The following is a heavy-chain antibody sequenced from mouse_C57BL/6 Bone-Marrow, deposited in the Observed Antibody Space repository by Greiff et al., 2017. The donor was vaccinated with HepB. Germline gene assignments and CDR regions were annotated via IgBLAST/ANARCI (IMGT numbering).Heavy chain of an antibody. CDR2: ISYDGSN. V-gene: IGHV3-6*01. D-gene: IGHD1-1*01. Sequence: ESGPGLVKPSQSLSLTCSVPGYSIASCYYWNWIRQFPGNKLEWMGYISYDGSNNYNPSLKNRISITRDTSKNQFFLKLNSVTTEDTATYYCAREGYYYGSSYSAAWFAYWGQGTLVTVSA. J-gene: IGHJ3*01. CDR1: GYSIASCYY. CDR3: AREGYYYGSSYSAAWFAY.